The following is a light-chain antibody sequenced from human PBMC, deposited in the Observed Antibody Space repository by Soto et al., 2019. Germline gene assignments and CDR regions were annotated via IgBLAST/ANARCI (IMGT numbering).Light chain of an antibody. Sequence: EIVMTQSPATLSVSPGERATLSCRASQSVSSNLAWYQQKPGQAPRHLIYGASTRATGIPARFSGSGSGTEFTLTISDLQSEDFAVYYCQQYNNWAETVGQGTKVEIK. CDR1: QSVSSN. CDR2: GAS. CDR3: QQYNNWAET. J-gene: IGKJ1*01. V-gene: IGKV3-15*01.